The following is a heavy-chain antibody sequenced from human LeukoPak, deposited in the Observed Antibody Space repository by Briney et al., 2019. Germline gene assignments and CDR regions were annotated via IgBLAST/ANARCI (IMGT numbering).Heavy chain of an antibody. CDR1: GGSISSYY. J-gene: IGHJ4*02. Sequence: SETLSLTCTVSGGSISSYYWSWIRQPPGKGLEWIGGIHYSGNTYYNPSLKSRVTISIDTSKNQFSLKLSSVTAADTAVYYCARLGAGPTYYDFWSGYSSSYFDYWGQGTLVTVSS. CDR3: ARLGAGPTYYDFWSGYSSSYFDY. V-gene: IGHV4-59*05. D-gene: IGHD3-3*01. CDR2: IHYSGNT.